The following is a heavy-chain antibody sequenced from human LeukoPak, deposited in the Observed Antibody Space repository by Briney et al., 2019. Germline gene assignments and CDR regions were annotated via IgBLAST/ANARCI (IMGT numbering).Heavy chain of an antibody. D-gene: IGHD1-26*01. V-gene: IGHV4-31*09. J-gene: IGHJ3*02. Sequence: SQTLSLTCTVSGVSISSGGYYWSWIRQHPGKGPEWIGYIYYSGSTYYNPSLKSRVTISVDKSKNQFSLKLSSVTAADTAVYYCANYIVGATTAFDIWGQGTMVTVSS. CDR1: GVSISSGGYY. CDR3: ANYIVGATTAFDI. CDR2: IYYSGST.